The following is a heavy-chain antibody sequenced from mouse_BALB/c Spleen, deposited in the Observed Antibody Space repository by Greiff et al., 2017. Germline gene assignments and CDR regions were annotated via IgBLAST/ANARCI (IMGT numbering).Heavy chain of an antibody. Sequence: EVQRVESGAELVKPGASVKLSCTASGFNIKDTYMHWVKQRPEQGLEWIGRIDPANGNTKYDPKFQGKATITADTSSNTAYLQLSSLTSEDTAVYYCARTGGAGGYAMDYWGQGTSVTVSS. CDR2: IDPANGNT. CDR3: ARTGGAGGYAMDY. V-gene: IGHV14-3*02. CDR1: GFNIKDTY. J-gene: IGHJ4*01.